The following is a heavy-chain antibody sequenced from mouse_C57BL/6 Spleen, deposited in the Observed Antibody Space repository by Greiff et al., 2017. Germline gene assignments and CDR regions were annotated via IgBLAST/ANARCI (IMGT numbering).Heavy chain of an antibody. V-gene: IGHV5-16*01. CDR1: GFTFSDYY. J-gene: IGHJ2*01. CDR3: ARALYDGSLHY. D-gene: IGHD2-3*01. Sequence: EVQLVESEGGLVQPGSSMKLSCTASGFTFSDYYMAWVRQVPEKGLEWVANINYDGSSTYYLDSLKSRFIISRDNAKNILYMQMSSLKSEDTATYYCARALYDGSLHYWGQGTTLTVSS. CDR2: INYDGSST.